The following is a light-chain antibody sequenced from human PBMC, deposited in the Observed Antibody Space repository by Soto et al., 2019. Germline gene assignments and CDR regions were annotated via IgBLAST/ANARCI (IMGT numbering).Light chain of an antibody. J-gene: IGKJ1*01. CDR2: KAS. CDR1: QSVDNC. CDR3: QQFYRYPWT. Sequence: DIQMTQSPSTLSASVGDRVTITCRASQSVDNCLAWYQQKPGKAPHLLIYKASSLETGVPSRFSGSGSVTEVTLTISSLQPDDFATYYCQQFYRYPWTFGQGTKVEIK. V-gene: IGKV1-5*03.